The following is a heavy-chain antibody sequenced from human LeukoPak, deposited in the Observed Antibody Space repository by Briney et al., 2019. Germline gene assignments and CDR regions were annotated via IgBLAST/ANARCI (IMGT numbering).Heavy chain of an antibody. CDR3: AKDWNYGSYFDY. CDR1: GFTFSSYG. V-gene: IGHV3-30*02. D-gene: IGHD1-7*01. CDR2: IRYDGSNV. Sequence: GGSLRLSCAGSGFTFSSYGIHWVRHGPDTGLERVTFIRYDGSNVQYADSVQGRFTISRDNSKNTVYLQMNSLRVEDSGLYYCAKDWNYGSYFDYWGQGTLVTVSS. J-gene: IGHJ4*02.